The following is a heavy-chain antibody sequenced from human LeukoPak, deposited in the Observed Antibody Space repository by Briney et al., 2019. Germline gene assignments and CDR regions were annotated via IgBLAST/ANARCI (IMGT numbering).Heavy chain of an antibody. D-gene: IGHD5-12*01. V-gene: IGHV4-59*01. CDR3: ARVSGYDWESFYDY. Sequence: PSETLSLTCTVPGGSISSYYWSWIRQPPEKGLEWIGYIYYSGSTNYNPSLKSRVTISVDTSKNQFSLKLSSVTAADTAMYYCARVSGYDWESFYDYWGQGSLVTVSS. CDR2: IYYSGST. CDR1: GGSISSYY. J-gene: IGHJ4*02.